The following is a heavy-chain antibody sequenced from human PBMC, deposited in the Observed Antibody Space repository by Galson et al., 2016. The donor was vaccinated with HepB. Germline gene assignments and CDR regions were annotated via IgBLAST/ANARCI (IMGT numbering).Heavy chain of an antibody. CDR3: ARTGNWYSYY. CDR2: ISSSSDYI. J-gene: IGHJ4*02. CDR1: GFIFSDFY. V-gene: IGHV3-11*06. Sequence: SLRLSCAASGFIFSDFYMSWIRQGPGKGLEWVSYISSSSDYINYADSVKGRFTISRDNAKSSLYLQMNSLRAEDTAVYFCARTGNWYSYYWGQGTLVTVSS. D-gene: IGHD2-21*02.